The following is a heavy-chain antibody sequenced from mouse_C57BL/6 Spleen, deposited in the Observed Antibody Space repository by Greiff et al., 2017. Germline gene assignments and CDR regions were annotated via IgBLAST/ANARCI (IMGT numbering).Heavy chain of an antibody. J-gene: IGHJ3*01. CDR1: GYAFTNYL. CDR2: INPGSGGT. D-gene: IGHD1-1*01. V-gene: IGHV1-54*01. Sequence: QVHVKQSGAELVRPGTSVKVSCKASGYAFTNYLIEWVKQRPGQGLEWIGVINPGSGGTNYNEKFKGKATLTADKSSSTAYMQLSSLTSEDSAVYFCARSFSTTVVAPFADWGQGTLVTVSA. CDR3: ARSFSTTVVAPFAD.